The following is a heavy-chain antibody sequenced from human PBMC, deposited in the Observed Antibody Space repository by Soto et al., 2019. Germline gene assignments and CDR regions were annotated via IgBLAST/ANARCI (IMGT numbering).Heavy chain of an antibody. Sequence: SVKVSCKASGGSFGNSAINWVRQTPGQGLEWLGGFIPVYRTLNYAQKFQGRVTITADESTGTAYMTLSSLASNDTAVYYCATGVIWIGYFTVDSWGQGTRVTV. J-gene: IGHJ4*02. CDR2: FIPVYRTL. V-gene: IGHV1-69*13. D-gene: IGHD3-3*01. CDR1: GGSFGNSA. CDR3: ATGVIWIGYFTVDS.